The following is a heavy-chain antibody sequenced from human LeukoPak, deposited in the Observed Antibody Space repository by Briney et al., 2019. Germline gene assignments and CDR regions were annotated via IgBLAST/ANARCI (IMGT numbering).Heavy chain of an antibody. CDR3: ARGVVILTNDAFDI. V-gene: IGHV4-59*01. J-gene: IGHJ3*02. CDR2: IFYSGSGST. D-gene: IGHD1-1*01. Sequence: SETLSLTCTVPGGSLSLYHWSWIRQPPGKGLEWIGYIFYSGSGSTNYNPSLKSRVTISLDTSKNQFSLNLTSVSAADTAVYYCARGVVILTNDAFDIWGQGTMVTVSS. CDR1: GGSLSLYH.